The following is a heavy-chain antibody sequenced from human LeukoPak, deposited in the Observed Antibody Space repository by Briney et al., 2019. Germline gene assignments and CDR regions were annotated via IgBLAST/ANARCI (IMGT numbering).Heavy chain of an antibody. J-gene: IGHJ4*02. CDR3: AKGKGSSSSSIDW. CDR2: ISGSGGSA. Sequence: GGSLRLSCAASGFTFNTYAMSWVRQAPGKGLEWVSAISGSGGSAYYADSVKGRFTISRDNSKNTLYLQIHSLRAEDTAVYYCAKGKGSSSSSIDWWGQGTLVTVSS. V-gene: IGHV3-23*01. CDR1: GFTFNTYA. D-gene: IGHD2-15*01.